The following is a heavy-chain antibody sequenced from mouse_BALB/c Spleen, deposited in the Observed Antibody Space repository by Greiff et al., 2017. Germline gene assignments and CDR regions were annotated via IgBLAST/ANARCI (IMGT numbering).Heavy chain of an antibody. CDR2: INPSSGYT. Sequence: VQLQQSGAELARPGASVKMSCKASGYTFTSYTMHWVKQRPGQGLEWIGYINPSSGYTNYNQKFKDKATLTADKSSSTAYMQLSSLTSEDSAVYYCARSPTKDAMDYWGQGTSVTVSS. V-gene: IGHV1-4*01. CDR3: ARSPTKDAMDY. CDR1: GYTFTSYT. D-gene: IGHD1-3*01. J-gene: IGHJ4*01.